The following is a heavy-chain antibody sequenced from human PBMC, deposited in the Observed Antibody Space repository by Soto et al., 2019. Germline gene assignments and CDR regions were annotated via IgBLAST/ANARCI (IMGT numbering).Heavy chain of an antibody. J-gene: IGHJ6*02. Sequence: SETLSLTCTVSGGSISSGDYYWSWIRQTPGKGLEWIGYIYYSGSTYYNPSLKSRATISVDTSKNQFFLKLSSVTAADTAVYYCARAPGDCSSTSCYSDYYYYGMDVWGQGTTVTVSS. CDR1: GGSISSGDYY. CDR2: IYYSGST. D-gene: IGHD2-2*02. CDR3: ARAPGDCSSTSCYSDYYYYGMDV. V-gene: IGHV4-30-4*01.